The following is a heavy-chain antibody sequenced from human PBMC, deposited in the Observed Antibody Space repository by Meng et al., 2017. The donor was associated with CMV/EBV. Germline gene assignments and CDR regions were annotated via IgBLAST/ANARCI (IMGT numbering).Heavy chain of an antibody. CDR2: IYWDDDK. Sequence: QITLKESGPTLVKPTQTLTLTRTFSGFSLSTSGVGVGWIRQPPGKALEWLALIYWDDDKRYSPSLKSRLTITKDTSKNQVVLTMTNMDPVDTATYYCAHRGRIAAAGTDWFDPWGQGTLVTVSS. D-gene: IGHD6-13*01. CDR1: GFSLSTSGVG. J-gene: IGHJ5*02. V-gene: IGHV2-5*02. CDR3: AHRGRIAAAGTDWFDP.